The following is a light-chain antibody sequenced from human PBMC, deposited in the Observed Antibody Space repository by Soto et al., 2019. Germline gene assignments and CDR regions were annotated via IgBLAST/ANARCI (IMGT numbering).Light chain of an antibody. J-gene: IGKJ2*01. Sequence: EIVLTQSPGTLSLSPGERATLSCRASQSSSSSYLAWYQQRPGQAPRLLIHGASSRATGIPDRFSGSGAGTDFTLTISRLEPEDFAVYYCHQYCSSLMYTFGQGTKLEIK. V-gene: IGKV3-20*01. CDR1: QSSSSSY. CDR2: GAS. CDR3: HQYCSSLMYT.